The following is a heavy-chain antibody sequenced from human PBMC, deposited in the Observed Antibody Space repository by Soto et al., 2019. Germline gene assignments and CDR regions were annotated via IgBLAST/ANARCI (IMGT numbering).Heavy chain of an antibody. Sequence: PGGSLRLSCAASGFTFSSYAMSWVRQAPGKGLEWVSASSGSGGSTYYADSVKGRFTIARGNSKNTLYLQMNSLRAEDTAVYYCAKAIVATIVNNWFDPWGQGTLVTV. CDR2: SSGSGGST. CDR3: AKAIVATIVNNWFDP. D-gene: IGHD5-12*01. CDR1: GFTFSSYA. V-gene: IGHV3-23*01. J-gene: IGHJ5*02.